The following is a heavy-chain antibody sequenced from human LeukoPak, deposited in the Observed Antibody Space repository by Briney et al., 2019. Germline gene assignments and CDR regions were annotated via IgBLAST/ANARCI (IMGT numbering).Heavy chain of an antibody. CDR2: INPSGGST. J-gene: IGHJ4*02. CDR3: ARDQYCSSTSCYPYYFDY. Sequence: ASVKVSCKASGYTFTSYYMHWVRQAPGQGLEWMGIINPSGGSTSYAQKFQGRVTMTRDTSTSTVYMELRSLRSDDTAVYYCARDQYCSSTSCYPYYFDYWGQGTLVTVSS. V-gene: IGHV1-46*01. CDR1: GYTFTSYY. D-gene: IGHD2-2*01.